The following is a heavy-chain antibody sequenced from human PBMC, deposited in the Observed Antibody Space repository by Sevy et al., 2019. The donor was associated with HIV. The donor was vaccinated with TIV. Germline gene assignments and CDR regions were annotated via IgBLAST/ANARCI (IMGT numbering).Heavy chain of an antibody. Sequence: GGSLRLSCAASAFTFSSYGMHWVRQAPGKGLEWVAVIWYDGSNKYYADSVKGRFTISRDNSKNTLYLQMNSLRAEDTAVYYCARDGDSAVGYYFDYWGHGTLVTVSS. D-gene: IGHD5-18*01. CDR3: ARDGDSAVGYYFDY. CDR1: AFTFSSYG. V-gene: IGHV3-33*01. CDR2: IWYDGSNK. J-gene: IGHJ4*01.